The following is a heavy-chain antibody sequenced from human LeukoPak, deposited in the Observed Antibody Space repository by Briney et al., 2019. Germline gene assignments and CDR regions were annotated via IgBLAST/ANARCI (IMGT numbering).Heavy chain of an antibody. CDR1: GYIFTSYA. J-gene: IGHJ3*02. CDR2: INIGFGNT. V-gene: IGHV1-3*04. Sequence: ASVKVSCKSSGYIFTSYAIHWVRQAPGQRLEWLEWINIGFGNTKYSQKFQGRVTITRDTSANTAYMELSSLRSEDTAVYYCVRAFTKAVIVTSGFDIWGQGTMVIVSS. CDR3: VRAFTKAVIVTSGFDI. D-gene: IGHD4-23*01.